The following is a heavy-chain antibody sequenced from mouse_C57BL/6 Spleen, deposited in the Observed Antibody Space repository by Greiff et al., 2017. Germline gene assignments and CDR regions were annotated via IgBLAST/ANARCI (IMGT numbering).Heavy chain of an antibody. J-gene: IGHJ1*03. V-gene: IGHV1-64*01. Sequence: VQLQQPGAELVKPGASVKLSCKASGYTFTSYWMHWVKQRPGQGLEWIGMIHPNSGSTNYNEKFKSKATLTVDKSSSTAYIQLSSLTSEDSAVYYCARSGYYDYDGNYWYFDVWGTGTTVTVSS. D-gene: IGHD2-4*01. CDR2: IHPNSGST. CDR3: ARSGYYDYDGNYWYFDV. CDR1: GYTFTSYW.